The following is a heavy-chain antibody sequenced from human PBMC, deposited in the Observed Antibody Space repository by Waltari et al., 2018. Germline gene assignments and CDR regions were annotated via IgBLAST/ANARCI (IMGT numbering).Heavy chain of an antibody. CDR3: ARGAVAGTSTYYFDY. Sequence: QVQLQESGPGLVKPSETLSLTCTVSGGSISSYYWSWIRPPAGKGLEVIGRTYTSGSTNYNPTLRERVTMSGDTSTNQFSLKLSSVTAADTAVYYCARGAVAGTSTYYFDYWGQGTLVTVSS. CDR2: TYTSGST. V-gene: IGHV4-4*07. D-gene: IGHD6-19*01. CDR1: GGSISSYY. J-gene: IGHJ4*02.